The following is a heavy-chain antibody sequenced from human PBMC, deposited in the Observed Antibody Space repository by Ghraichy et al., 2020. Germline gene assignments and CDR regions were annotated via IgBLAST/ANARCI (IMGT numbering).Heavy chain of an antibody. D-gene: IGHD3/OR15-3a*01. V-gene: IGHV4-39*01. CDR2: VYHTGST. J-gene: IGHJ3*01. CDR3: ARPLNLLGRTGYSS. Sequence: SETLSLTCTVSGDSLSSSNYYWAWIRQPPGKGLEWIGSVYHTGSTYFSPSLKSRVTISVDTSKNQFSLKAHSVTAADTAVYYCARPLNLLGRTGYSSWGQGTMVTVSS. CDR1: GDSLSSSNYY.